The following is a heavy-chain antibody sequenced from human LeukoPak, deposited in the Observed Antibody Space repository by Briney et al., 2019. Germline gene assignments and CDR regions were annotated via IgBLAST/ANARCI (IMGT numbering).Heavy chain of an antibody. J-gene: IGHJ4*02. CDR2: IWSDGTNK. Sequence: GGSLRLSCTASGFTFSGSAMHWVRQAPGKGLEWVAFIWSDGTNKYYADSGKGRFTISRDNSKNTLYLQMNSLRAEDTAVYYCAKDGVLLGPPFDYWGQGTLVTVSS. CDR1: GFTFSGSA. V-gene: IGHV3-30*02. CDR3: AKDGVLLGPPFDY. D-gene: IGHD2/OR15-2a*01.